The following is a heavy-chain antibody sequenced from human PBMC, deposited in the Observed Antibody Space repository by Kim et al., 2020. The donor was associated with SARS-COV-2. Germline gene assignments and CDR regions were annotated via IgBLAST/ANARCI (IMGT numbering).Heavy chain of an antibody. CDR3: ARHQGYCSGWYVAFYY. V-gene: IGHV4-39*01. D-gene: IGHD6-19*01. J-gene: IGHJ6*01. Sequence: SETLSLTCTVSGGSLSSSSYYWGWIRQPPGKGLEWIGTAYDIGNTYYNPSLKSRVTISVDTSKNQFSLKLGSVTAADTAGYYCARHQGYCSGWYVAFYY. CDR2: AYDIGNT. CDR1: GGSLSSSSYY.